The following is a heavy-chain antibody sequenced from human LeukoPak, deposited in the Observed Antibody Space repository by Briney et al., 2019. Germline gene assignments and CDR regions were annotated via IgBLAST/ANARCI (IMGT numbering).Heavy chain of an antibody. D-gene: IGHD2-2*01. CDR2: ISYDGSNK. J-gene: IGHJ1*01. V-gene: IGHV3-30*03. Sequence: GGSLRLSCAPSGFTFSSYGIHWVRQAPGKGLEWVASISYDGSNKYYADSVKGRFTISRDNSKNTLYLQMNSLRAEDTAVYYCAREGVVGLGYCSSTSCFPYFQRWGQGTLVTVSS. CDR1: GFTFSSYG. CDR3: AREGVVGLGYCSSTSCFPYFQR.